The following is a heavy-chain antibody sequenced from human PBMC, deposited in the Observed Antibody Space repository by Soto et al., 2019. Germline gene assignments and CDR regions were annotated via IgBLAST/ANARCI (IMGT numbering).Heavy chain of an antibody. Sequence: QVQLQESGPGLVKPSQTLSLTCTVSGGCISSGGYYWSWIRQHPGKGLEWIGYIYYSGSTYYNPSLKSRFTISVDTSKNQFSLKLSSVTAADTAVYYSARIITGEDAFDIWGQGTMVTVSS. D-gene: IGHD3-16*01. CDR1: GGCISSGGYY. CDR2: IYYSGST. J-gene: IGHJ3*02. V-gene: IGHV4-31*03. CDR3: ARIITGEDAFDI.